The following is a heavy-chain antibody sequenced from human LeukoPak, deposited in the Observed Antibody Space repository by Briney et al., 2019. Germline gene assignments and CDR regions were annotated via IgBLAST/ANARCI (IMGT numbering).Heavy chain of an antibody. Sequence: GGSLRLSCAASGFTFSDYYMSWIRQAPGKGLECVSYISSNGTTIYYADSVKGRFTISRDNAKNSLYLQMNSLRAEDTAVYYCARQQWLDGAYYFDYWGQGTLVTVSS. V-gene: IGHV3-11*04. J-gene: IGHJ4*02. CDR3: ARQQWLDGAYYFDY. CDR1: GFTFSDYY. CDR2: ISSNGTTI. D-gene: IGHD6-19*01.